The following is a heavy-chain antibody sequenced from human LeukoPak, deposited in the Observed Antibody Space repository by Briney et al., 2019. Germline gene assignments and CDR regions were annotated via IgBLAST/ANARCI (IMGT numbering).Heavy chain of an antibody. V-gene: IGHV5-51*01. CDR3: ARHLSSITSSPNY. CDR1: GYSFTSYW. J-gene: IGHJ4*02. D-gene: IGHD3-10*01. CDR2: IYPGDSET. Sequence: GESLKISCKASGYSFTSYWIAWVRQMPGKGLEWMGIIYPGDSETRYSPSFQGQVTFSVDKSLRTAYVQWSSLKASDTAMYNCARHLSSITSSPNYWGQGTLVTVSS.